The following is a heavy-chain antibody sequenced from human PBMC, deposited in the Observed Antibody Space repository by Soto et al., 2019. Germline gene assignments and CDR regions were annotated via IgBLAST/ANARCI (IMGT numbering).Heavy chain of an antibody. V-gene: IGHV3-30-3*01. CDR3: ARSQYGDYPGFGMDV. Sequence: QVQLVESGGGVVQPGRSLRLSCAASGFTFSSYAMHWVRQAPGKGLEWVAVISYDGSNKYYADSVKGRFTISRDNSKNTLYLQMNSLRAEDTAVYYCARSQYGDYPGFGMDVWGQGTTVTVSS. CDR2: ISYDGSNK. D-gene: IGHD4-17*01. J-gene: IGHJ6*02. CDR1: GFTFSSYA.